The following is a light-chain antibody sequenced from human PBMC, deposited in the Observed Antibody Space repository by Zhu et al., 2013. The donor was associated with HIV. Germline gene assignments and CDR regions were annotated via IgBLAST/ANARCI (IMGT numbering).Light chain of an antibody. CDR2: GAS. V-gene: IGKV3-11*01. Sequence: EIVLMQSPGTLSLSPGERATLSCRASQTVSYRHIAWYQQKPGQAPRLLIYGASNRAAGIPARFSGSGSGTDFTLTISSLEPEDFAVYYCQQRQYWPPLTFGQGTRLEIK. CDR1: QTVSYRH. J-gene: IGKJ5*01. CDR3: QQRQYWPPLT.